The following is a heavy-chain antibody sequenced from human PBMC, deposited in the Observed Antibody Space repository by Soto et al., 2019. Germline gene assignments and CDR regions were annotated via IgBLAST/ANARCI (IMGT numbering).Heavy chain of an antibody. D-gene: IGHD2-21*02. Sequence: QITLKESGPTLVKPTQTLTLTCTFSGLSLSTTGVGVGWIRQPPGKALEWLALIYWDDDKRYSPSLKSRLTSTKDTSKNPVVLTRTNMDPVDTATYYCVQSWCGGDCLLSYSSTYYYGLEVCGQGTTVTFSS. CDR3: VQSWCGGDCLLSYSSTYYYGLEV. J-gene: IGHJ6*01. V-gene: IGHV2-5*02. CDR1: GLSLSTTGVG. CDR2: IYWDDDK.